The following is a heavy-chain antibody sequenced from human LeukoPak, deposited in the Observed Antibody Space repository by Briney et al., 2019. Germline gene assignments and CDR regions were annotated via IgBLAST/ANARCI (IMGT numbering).Heavy chain of an antibody. J-gene: IGHJ4*02. CDR3: AKDTYCSSTSCLGY. CDR1: GFTYDDYA. V-gene: IGHV3-9*01. D-gene: IGHD2-2*01. Sequence: GRSLRLSCAASGFTYDDYAMHWVRQAPGKGLEWVSGISWNSGSIGYADSVKGRFTISRDNAKNSLYLQMNSLRAEDTALYYCAKDTYCSSTSCLGYWGQGTLVTVSS. CDR2: ISWNSGSI.